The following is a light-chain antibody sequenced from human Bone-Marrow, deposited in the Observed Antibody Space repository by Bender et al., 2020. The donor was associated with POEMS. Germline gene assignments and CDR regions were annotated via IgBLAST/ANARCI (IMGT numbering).Light chain of an antibody. CDR2: KDN. V-gene: IGLV3-25*03. J-gene: IGLJ1*01. CDR3: QSVARGGAYRV. CDR1: ELPEKY. Sequence: SYEMTQPPSVSVSPGQTARITCSGDELPEKYACWYQQKPGQAPVLLIYKDNERPSGIRERFSGSRSGRTVTLTISGVQAEDEADYYCQSVARGGAYRVFGSGTKVTVL.